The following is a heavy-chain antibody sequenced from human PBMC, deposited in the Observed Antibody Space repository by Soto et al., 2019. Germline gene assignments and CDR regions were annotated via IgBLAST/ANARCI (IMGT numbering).Heavy chain of an antibody. CDR2: IIPIFGTA. CDR3: ARGRYGSGSYYSGLYYYGMDV. CDR1: GGTFSSYA. Sequence: ASVKVSCKASGGTFSSYAISWVRQAPGQGLEWMGGIIPIFGTANYAQKFQGRVTITADESTSTAYMELSSLRSEDTAVYYCARGRYGSGSYYSGLYYYGMDVWGQGTTVTVSS. D-gene: IGHD3-10*01. V-gene: IGHV1-69*13. J-gene: IGHJ6*02.